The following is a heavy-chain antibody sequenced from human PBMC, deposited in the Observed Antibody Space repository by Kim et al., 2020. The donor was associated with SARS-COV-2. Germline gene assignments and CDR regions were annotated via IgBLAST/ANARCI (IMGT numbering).Heavy chain of an antibody. V-gene: IGHV3-23*01. Sequence: RFTISRDNSKNTLYLQMNSLRAEDTAVYYCAKGLKLELRPDYYYYYYMDVWGKGTTVTVSS. D-gene: IGHD1-7*01. CDR3: AKGLKLELRPDYYYYYYMDV. J-gene: IGHJ6*03.